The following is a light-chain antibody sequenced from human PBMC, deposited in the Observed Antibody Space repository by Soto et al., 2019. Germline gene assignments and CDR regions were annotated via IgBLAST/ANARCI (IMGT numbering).Light chain of an antibody. CDR3: QQYFNSPYMYT. CDR1: ESVTSTY. V-gene: IGKV3-20*01. Sequence: DIGLTQSPGILSLSPGDRATLSCRSSESVTSTYLAWYQQKRGQAPRLLIYEASSRASGIPDRFSGSGSGKDFTLTISKVEPEDVAVYYCQQYFNSPYMYTFGQGTVLEI. CDR2: EAS. J-gene: IGKJ2*01.